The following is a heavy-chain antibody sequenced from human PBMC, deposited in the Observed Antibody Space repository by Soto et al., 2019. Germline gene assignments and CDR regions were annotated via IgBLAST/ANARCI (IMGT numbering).Heavy chain of an antibody. CDR1: GASISPFY. D-gene: IGHD5-12*01. CDR3: ARVGGYNYFDH. CDR2: IYYTGNT. V-gene: IGHV4-59*01. Sequence: SETLSRTCTVSGASISPFYWSWIRQPPGKGLEWIGYIYYTGNTNFNPSLKSRVTISADTSKNQFSLKLSSVTTADTAVYFCARVGGYNYFDHWGQGTQVTVSS. J-gene: IGHJ4*02.